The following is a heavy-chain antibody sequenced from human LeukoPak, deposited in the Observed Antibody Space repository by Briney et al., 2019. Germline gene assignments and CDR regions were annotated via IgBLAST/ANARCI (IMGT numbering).Heavy chain of an antibody. J-gene: IGHJ4*02. CDR3: AKDATRTYYDFWSVFDS. CDR2: IRYDGTNK. V-gene: IGHV3-30*02. D-gene: IGHD3-3*01. Sequence: GGSLRLSCAASGFTFSSYGMHWVRQAPGKGLEWLACIRYDGTNKDYADSVKGRFTISRDNSQNTLYLQLNRLTAEDTAVYYCAKDATRTYYDFWSVFDSWGQGTLVTVSS. CDR1: GFTFSSYG.